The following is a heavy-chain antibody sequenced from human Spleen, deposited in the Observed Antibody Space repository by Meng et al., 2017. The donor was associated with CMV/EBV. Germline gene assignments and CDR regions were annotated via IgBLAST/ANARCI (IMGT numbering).Heavy chain of an antibody. Sequence: GESLKISCAASGFTFSSYSMNWVRQAPGKGLEWVSYISSSSSYIYYADSVKGRFTISRDNAKNSLYLQMNSLRAEDTAVYYCARDIWLQYYFDYWGQGTLVTVSS. CDR1: GFTFSSYS. CDR3: ARDIWLQYYFDY. D-gene: IGHD5-24*01. CDR2: ISSSSSYI. J-gene: IGHJ4*02. V-gene: IGHV3-21*01.